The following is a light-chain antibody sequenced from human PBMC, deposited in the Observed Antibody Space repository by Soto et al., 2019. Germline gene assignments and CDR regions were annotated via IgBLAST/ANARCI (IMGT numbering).Light chain of an antibody. J-gene: IGLJ2*01. CDR2: EVS. Sequence: QSVLTQPASVSGSPGQSITISCTGTSSDVGSYNFVSWYQQHPGKGPKLMIYEVSKRPSGVSNRFSGSKSGNTASLTISGLQAEDEADYYCSSFTSKSTLIFGGGTKLTVL. CDR3: SSFTSKSTLI. CDR1: SSDVGSYNF. V-gene: IGLV2-14*02.